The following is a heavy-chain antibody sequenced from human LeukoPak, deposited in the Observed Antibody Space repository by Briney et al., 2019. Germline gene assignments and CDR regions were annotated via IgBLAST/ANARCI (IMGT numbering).Heavy chain of an antibody. V-gene: IGHV3-74*01. J-gene: IGHJ4*02. CDR3: ARALGSGWVYFL. CDR1: GFTFSNYW. Sequence: GGSLRLSCAASGFTFSNYWMHWVRQAPGKGLVWVSRINSDGINTSYADSVKGRFTISRDNAKNTLNLQMNSLRVEDTAVYYCARALGSGWVYFLGGQGTLVTVSS. CDR2: INSDGINT. D-gene: IGHD3-10*01.